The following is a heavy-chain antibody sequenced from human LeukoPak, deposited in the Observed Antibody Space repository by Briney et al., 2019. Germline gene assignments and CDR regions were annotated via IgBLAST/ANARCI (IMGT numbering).Heavy chain of an antibody. CDR1: GFIFSDYA. CDR2: ITGGGGNT. Sequence: GGSLRLSCAASGFIFSDYAMNWVRQAPGKGLEWVSAITGGGGNTHYADSVKGRVTISRDNSKNTLYLQMKSLTAEDTAVYYCAKDPGHNWNYWFDPWGQGTLVTVSS. V-gene: IGHV3-23*01. D-gene: IGHD1-7*01. CDR3: AKDPGHNWNYWFDP. J-gene: IGHJ5*02.